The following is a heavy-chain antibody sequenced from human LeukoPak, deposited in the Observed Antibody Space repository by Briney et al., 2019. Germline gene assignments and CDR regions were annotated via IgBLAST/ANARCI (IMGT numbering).Heavy chain of an antibody. Sequence: GGSLRLSCPASGFTFSSFGMHGVRQAPGKGLEWVADIWYDGSNKYYADSVKGRFTIYRDNSKNTLYLQMNSLRAEDTAVYYCARETGSSGYMPSRGGAFDIWGQGTMVTVSS. CDR1: GFTFSSFG. CDR2: IWYDGSNK. CDR3: ARETGSSGYMPSRGGAFDI. D-gene: IGHD3-22*01. J-gene: IGHJ3*02. V-gene: IGHV3-33*01.